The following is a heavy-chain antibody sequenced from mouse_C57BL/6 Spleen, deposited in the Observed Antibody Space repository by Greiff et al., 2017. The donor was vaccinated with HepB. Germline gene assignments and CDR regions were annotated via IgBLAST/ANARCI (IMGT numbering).Heavy chain of an antibody. J-gene: IGHJ4*01. D-gene: IGHD1-1*01. CDR2: IYPGSGST. CDR1: GYTFTSYW. Sequence: VQLQQPGAELVKPGASVKMSCKASGYTFTSYWITWVKQRPGQGLEWIGDIYPGSGSTNYNEKFKIKATLTVDTSSSTAYMQLSSLTSDDSAVYYCARRGSITTVVAEGMDYWGQGTSVTVSS. V-gene: IGHV1-55*01. CDR3: ARRGSITTVVAEGMDY.